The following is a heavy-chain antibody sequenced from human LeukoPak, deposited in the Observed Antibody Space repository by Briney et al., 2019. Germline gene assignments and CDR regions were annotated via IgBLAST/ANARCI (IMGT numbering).Heavy chain of an antibody. Sequence: SVKVSCKASGGTFTNYAITWVRQAPGQRLEWIGGIIPIFDTANYAQKFQGRVTITADKSTSTAYMELSSLRSEDTAVYYCARDRPYSSSWHDAFDIWGQGTMVTVSS. V-gene: IGHV1-69*06. D-gene: IGHD6-13*01. CDR1: GGTFTNYA. CDR3: ARDRPYSSSWHDAFDI. J-gene: IGHJ3*02. CDR2: IIPIFDTA.